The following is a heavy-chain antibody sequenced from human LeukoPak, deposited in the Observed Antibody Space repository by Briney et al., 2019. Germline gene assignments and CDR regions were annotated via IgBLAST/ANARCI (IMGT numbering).Heavy chain of an antibody. Sequence: GGSLRLSCAASGFTFSSYAMSWVRQAPGKGLEWVSAISGSGGSTYYADSVKGRFTISRDNSKNTLYLQVNSLRAEDTAVYYCAKDPDPRSIGWFDPWGQGTLVTVSS. V-gene: IGHV3-23*01. CDR2: ISGSGGST. D-gene: IGHD1-14*01. J-gene: IGHJ5*02. CDR1: GFTFSSYA. CDR3: AKDPDPRSIGWFDP.